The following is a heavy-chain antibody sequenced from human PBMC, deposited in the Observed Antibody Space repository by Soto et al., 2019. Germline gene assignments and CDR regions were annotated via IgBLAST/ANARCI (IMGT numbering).Heavy chain of an antibody. V-gene: IGHV1-3*01. CDR1: GYTFTTYA. J-gene: IGHJ3*02. Sequence: GASVKVSCKASGYTFTTYAMHWVRQAPGQRLEWMGWINGGNGNTKYSQKFQGRVTITRDTSASTAYMELSSLRSEDTAVYYCAKGIAAAGIPLDVFDIWGRGTMVTVSS. D-gene: IGHD6-13*01. CDR2: INGGNGNT. CDR3: AKGIAAAGIPLDVFDI.